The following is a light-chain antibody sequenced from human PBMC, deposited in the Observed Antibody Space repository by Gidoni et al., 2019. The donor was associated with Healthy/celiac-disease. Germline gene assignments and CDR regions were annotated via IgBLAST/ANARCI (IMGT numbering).Light chain of an antibody. CDR1: QSISSY. V-gene: IGKV1-39*01. J-gene: IGKJ5*01. CDR3: QQSYSTHIT. CDR2: AAS. Sequence: DIKMTQSPSSLSASVGDRVTITCRASQSISSYLHWYQQKPGKAPKLLIYAASSLQSGVPSRFSGSGSGTDFTLTISSLQPEDFATYYCQQSYSTHITFGQGTRLEIK.